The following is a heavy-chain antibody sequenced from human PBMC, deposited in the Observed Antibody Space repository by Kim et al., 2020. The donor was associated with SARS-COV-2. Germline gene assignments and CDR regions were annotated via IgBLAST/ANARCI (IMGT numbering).Heavy chain of an antibody. CDR3: ARDISATISASLAFDI. D-gene: IGHD5-12*01. CDR1: GASISRGGHY. Sequence: SETLSLTCTVSGASISRGGHYWTWIRQHPGKGLEWIGYIYYSGITFSNPSLKSRVTISIDTSKNQFSLRLSSVTAADTAEYYCARDISATISASLAFDI. V-gene: IGHV4-31*03. CDR2: IYYSGIT. J-gene: IGHJ3*02.